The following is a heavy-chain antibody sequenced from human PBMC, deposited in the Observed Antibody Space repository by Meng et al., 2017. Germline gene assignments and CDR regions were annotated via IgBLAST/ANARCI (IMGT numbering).Heavy chain of an antibody. D-gene: IGHD4-17*01. CDR3: ARDYGDYAWIAKRWFDP. CDR2: IIPIFGTA. J-gene: IGHJ5*02. CDR1: GGTFSSYD. V-gene: IGHV1-69*01. Sequence: QGHVEQAVAEVKKPGSAVKVSCKAAGGTFSSYDISWVRQAPGQGLEWMGGIIPIFGTANYAQKFQGRVTITADESTSTAYMELSSLRSEDTAVYYCARDYGDYAWIAKRWFDPWGQGTLVTVSS.